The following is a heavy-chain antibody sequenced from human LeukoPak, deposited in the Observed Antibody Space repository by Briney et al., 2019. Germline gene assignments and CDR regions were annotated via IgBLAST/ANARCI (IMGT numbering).Heavy chain of an antibody. CDR3: ARDRSGYSLAPSSKYNYYYMDV. CDR2: ISSSGSTI. CDR1: GFTFSSYE. D-gene: IGHD3-3*01. V-gene: IGHV3-48*03. Sequence: GGSLRLSCAASGFTFSSYEMNWVRQAPGKGLEWVSYISSSGSTIYYADSVKGRFTISRDNAKNSLFLQMNSLRAEDTAVYYCARDRSGYSLAPSSKYNYYYMDVWGKGTTVTVSS. J-gene: IGHJ6*03.